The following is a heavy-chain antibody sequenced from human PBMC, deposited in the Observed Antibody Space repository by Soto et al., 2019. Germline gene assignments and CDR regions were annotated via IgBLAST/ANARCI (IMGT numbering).Heavy chain of an antibody. D-gene: IGHD3-16*02. CDR3: ARAPGRAGIILFDY. Sequence: GGSVRLSCAASGFTFTNYWMHWVRQVPGKGLVWVSRIDGVGTGTSYSDSVEGRFTISRDNSKNTLYLQMDSLRPEDSAMYFCARAPGRAGIILFDYWGQGTLVTVSS. CDR2: IDGVGTGT. CDR1: GFTFTNYW. J-gene: IGHJ4*02. V-gene: IGHV3-74*01.